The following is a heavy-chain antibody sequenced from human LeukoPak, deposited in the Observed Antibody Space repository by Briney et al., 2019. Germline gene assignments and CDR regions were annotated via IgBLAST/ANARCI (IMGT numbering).Heavy chain of an antibody. Sequence: GGSLRLSCAASGFTFSSYSVHWVRQAPGKGLEWVAVVSSDGNTKYYADSVKCRFTISRDNSKNTLYLQMNSLRTGDTAVYYCAKEGSGSGTYFDSWGQGTLVTVSS. CDR2: VSSDGNTK. D-gene: IGHD1-26*01. CDR3: AKEGSGSGTYFDS. V-gene: IGHV3-30*04. J-gene: IGHJ4*02. CDR1: GFTFSSYS.